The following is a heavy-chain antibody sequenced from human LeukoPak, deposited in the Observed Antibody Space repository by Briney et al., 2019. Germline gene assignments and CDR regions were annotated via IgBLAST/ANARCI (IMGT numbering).Heavy chain of an antibody. CDR3: ARASFGDPGYMDV. D-gene: IGHD2/OR15-2a*01. Sequence: PSETLSLTCTVSGGSISSYYWSWIRQAPGKGLEWIGYIYYSGGTNYNPSLKSRVTISVDTSKNQFSLKLSSVTAADTAVYYCARASFGDPGYMDVWGKGTTVTISS. V-gene: IGHV4-59*01. CDR1: GGSISSYY. CDR2: IYYSGGT. J-gene: IGHJ6*03.